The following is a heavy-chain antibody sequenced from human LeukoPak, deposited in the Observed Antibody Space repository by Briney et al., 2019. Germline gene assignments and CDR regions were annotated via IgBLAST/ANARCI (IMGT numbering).Heavy chain of an antibody. J-gene: IGHJ4*02. CDR3: AREGGENYYDSSGHFDY. CDR1: GGSISSYY. D-gene: IGHD3-22*01. CDR2: IYYSGST. Sequence: SETQSLTCTVSGGSISSYYWSWIRQPPGKGLEWIGYIYYSGSTNYNPSLKSRVTISVDTSKNQFSLKLGSVTAADTAVYYCAREGGENYYDSSGHFDYWGQGTLVTVSS. V-gene: IGHV4-59*01.